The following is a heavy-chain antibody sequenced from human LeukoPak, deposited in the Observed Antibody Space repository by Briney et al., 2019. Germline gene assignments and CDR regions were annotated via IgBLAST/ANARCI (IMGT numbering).Heavy chain of an antibody. J-gene: IGHJ4*02. V-gene: IGHV4-31*03. CDR2: IYYSGST. CDR3: ARGVRWLQLSYFDY. Sequence: SETLSLTCPVSSGSLSSGVYYWRGIRQHPGKGLEWIGYIYYSGSTYYNPSLTSRVTISVDTSKNQFSLKLSSVTAADTAVYYCARGVRWLQLSYFDYWGQGTLVTVSS. D-gene: IGHD5-24*01. CDR1: SGSLSSGVYY.